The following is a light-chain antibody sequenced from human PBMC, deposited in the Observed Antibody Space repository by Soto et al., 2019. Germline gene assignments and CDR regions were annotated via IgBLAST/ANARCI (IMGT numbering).Light chain of an antibody. V-gene: IGLV2-14*03. CDR3: SSWTSSTTQV. Sequence: QSALTQTASVSGSPGQSITMSCTGTSSDVGGYNFVSWYQQHPGKAPKLIVHEVANRLSGVSGRFSGSKSGNTAFLTISGLQAEDEAVYYCSSWTSSTTQVLGGGTKLTVL. CDR1: SSDVGGYNF. CDR2: EVA. J-gene: IGLJ3*02.